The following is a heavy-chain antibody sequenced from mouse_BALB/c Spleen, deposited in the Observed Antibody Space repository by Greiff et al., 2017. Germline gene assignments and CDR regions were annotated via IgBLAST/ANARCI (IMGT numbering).Heavy chain of an antibody. CDR2: ISTYYGNT. Sequence: LVESGPELVRPGVSVKISCKGSGYTFTDYAMHWVKQSHAKSLEWIGVISTYYGNTNYNQKFKGKATMTVDKSSSTAYMELARLTSEDSAIYYCAREIGYFDVWGAGTTVTVSS. CDR3: AREIGYFDV. CDR1: GYTFTDYA. V-gene: IGHV1-67*01. J-gene: IGHJ1*01.